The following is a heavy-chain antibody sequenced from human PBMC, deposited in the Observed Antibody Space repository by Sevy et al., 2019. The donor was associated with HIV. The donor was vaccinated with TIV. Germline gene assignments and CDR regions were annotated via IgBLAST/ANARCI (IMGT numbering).Heavy chain of an antibody. D-gene: IGHD5-18*01. CDR3: STDIVVQSGYSYDFSRINPDFSHNSGADV. CDR1: GFTFRNAW. Sequence: GGSLRLSCVASGFTFRNAWMTWVRQVPGKGLEWVGRIVNDPDGGTTAYDAPVKGRFIISRDDSKNTLYLQMNSLKTEDTAVYYCSTDIVVQSGYSYDFSRINPDFSHNSGADVWGQGTTVTVSS. V-gene: IGHV3-15*04. J-gene: IGHJ6*02. CDR2: IVNDPDGGTT.